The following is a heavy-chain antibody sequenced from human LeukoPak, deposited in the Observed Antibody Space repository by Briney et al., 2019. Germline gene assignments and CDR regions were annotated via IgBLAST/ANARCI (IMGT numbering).Heavy chain of an antibody. D-gene: IGHD2-21*01. J-gene: IGHJ4*02. CDR2: LLDDGVT. CDR1: GASVSGNC. V-gene: IGHV4-59*02. Sequence: SETLSLTCAVSGASVSGNCWSWIRQSPERGLEWIGHLLDDGVTNYNPSLKSRAAISIDTSKNQFSLNLTSVTAADTAVYYCASGWLRYYYFDTWGQGTLVTVSS. CDR3: ASGWLRYYYFDT.